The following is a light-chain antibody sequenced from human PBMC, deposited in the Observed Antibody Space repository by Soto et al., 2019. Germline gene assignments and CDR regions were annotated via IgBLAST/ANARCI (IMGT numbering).Light chain of an antibody. CDR2: GAS. J-gene: IGKJ3*01. Sequence: EAVLTQSPGTLSLSPGERAILSCRASQSVSSSYLAWYQQKPGQAPRLLIYGASSRATDIPDRFSGGGSGTDFALTISRLEPEDFAVYFCQQYAYSPPTFGPGTKVDIK. CDR3: QQYAYSPPT. CDR1: QSVSSSY. V-gene: IGKV3-20*01.